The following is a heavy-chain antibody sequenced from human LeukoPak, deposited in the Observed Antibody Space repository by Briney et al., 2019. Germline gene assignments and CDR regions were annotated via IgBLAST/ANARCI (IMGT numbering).Heavy chain of an antibody. D-gene: IGHD6-6*01. CDR3: ATFIAVRLRNDAFDV. J-gene: IGHJ3*01. V-gene: IGHV4-34*01. CDR2: ISHRGS. Sequence: SETLSLTCAVYGGSFSGYYWSWIRQSPGEGLEWIGEISHRGSNYNPSLKSRVTISLDTSKNQFSLNLSSVTAADSAVYYCATFIAVRLRNDAFDVWGQGTTVTVSS. CDR1: GGSFSGYY.